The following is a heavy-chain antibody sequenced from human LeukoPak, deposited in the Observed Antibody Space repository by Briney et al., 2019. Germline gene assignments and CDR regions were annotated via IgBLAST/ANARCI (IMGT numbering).Heavy chain of an antibody. CDR1: GFTFNTYR. Sequence: GGSLRLSCAASGFTFNTYRMHCVRQGPGKGLVWVSRINTDGSRTGYADSVKGRFTIFRDNAKNTLFLQMNSVRAEDTAVYYCAGQNDAFDIWGQGTMVTVSS. J-gene: IGHJ3*02. CDR2: INTDGSRT. V-gene: IGHV3-74*01. CDR3: AGQNDAFDI.